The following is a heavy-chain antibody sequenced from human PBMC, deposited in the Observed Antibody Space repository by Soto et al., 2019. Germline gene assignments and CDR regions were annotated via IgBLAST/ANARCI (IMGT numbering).Heavy chain of an antibody. CDR3: ARGRIAGAATDFYYYGMDV. J-gene: IGHJ6*02. CDR1: GGTFSTYV. Sequence: QVQLVQSGAEVKKPGSSVKVSCKASGGTFSTYVISWVRQAPGQGLEWMGGIIPVFATTNYAQKFQGRVTITADESTRTGYMEVTSLRAEDTAVYYCARGRIAGAATDFYYYGMDVWGQGTSVTVSS. CDR2: IIPVFATT. V-gene: IGHV1-69*12. D-gene: IGHD1-26*01.